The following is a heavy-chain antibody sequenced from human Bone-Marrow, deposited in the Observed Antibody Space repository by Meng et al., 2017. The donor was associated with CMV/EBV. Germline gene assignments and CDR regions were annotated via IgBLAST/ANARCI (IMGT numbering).Heavy chain of an antibody. Sequence: ASVKVSCKASGYTFTSYYMHWVRQAPGQGLEWMGIINPSGGSTSYAQKFQGRVTMTRDTSTSTVYMELSSLRSDDTAVFYCARMPIAARPSWGQGTLVTVSS. J-gene: IGHJ5*02. CDR1: GYTFTSYY. CDR3: ARMPIAARPS. CDR2: INPSGGST. D-gene: IGHD6-6*01. V-gene: IGHV1-46*01.